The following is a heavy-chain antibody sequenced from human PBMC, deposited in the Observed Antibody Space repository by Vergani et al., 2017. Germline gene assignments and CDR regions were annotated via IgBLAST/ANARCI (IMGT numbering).Heavy chain of an antibody. J-gene: IGHJ3*02. V-gene: IGHV1-69*01. CDR1: GGTFSTYG. CDR2: ITPFFRTP. D-gene: IGHD6-13*01. CDR3: ARDEIAATGTAGAYDI. Sequence: QVHLVQSGAEVKKPGSSVKVSCKASGGTFSTYGINWVRQAPGQGLEWMGGITPFFRTPKYAQKFQGRVTITAHESTTTVYMELRSLRSKDTAIYYCARDEIAATGTAGAYDIWGQGTMVTVSS.